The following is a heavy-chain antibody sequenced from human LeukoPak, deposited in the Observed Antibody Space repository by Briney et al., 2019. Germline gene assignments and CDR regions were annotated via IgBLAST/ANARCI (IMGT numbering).Heavy chain of an antibody. Sequence: GGSLRLSCAASGFTFSSYGMHWVRQAPGKGLEWVAVISYDGSNKYYAGSVKGRFTISRDNSKNTLYLQMNSLRAEDTAVYYCATDAYSSSSWFDYWGQGTLVTVSS. V-gene: IGHV3-30*03. CDR1: GFTFSSYG. CDR3: ATDAYSSSSWFDY. CDR2: ISYDGSNK. J-gene: IGHJ4*02. D-gene: IGHD6-6*01.